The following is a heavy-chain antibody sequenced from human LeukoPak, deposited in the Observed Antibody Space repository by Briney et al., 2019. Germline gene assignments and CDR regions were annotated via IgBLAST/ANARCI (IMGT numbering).Heavy chain of an antibody. CDR3: ARRVVTLASYYFYMDV. D-gene: IGHD3-22*01. CDR1: GYSIGSGYH. CDR2: IYHSGST. V-gene: IGHV4-38-2*01. Sequence: PSETLSLTCAVSGYSIGSGYHWGWIRQPPGKGLEWIGSIYHSGSTYYNPSLKSRVTISVDTSKNQFSLKLSSVTAADTAVYYCARRVVTLASYYFYMDVWGKGTTVSVSS. J-gene: IGHJ6*03.